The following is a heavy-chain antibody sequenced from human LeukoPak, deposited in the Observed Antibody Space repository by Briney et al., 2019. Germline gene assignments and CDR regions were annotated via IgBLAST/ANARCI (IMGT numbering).Heavy chain of an antibody. D-gene: IGHD3-10*01. J-gene: IGHJ3*02. CDR1: GGSISSYY. CDR3: ARVTSVVRGVIGPGGPLDI. Sequence: SETLSLTCTVSGGSISSYYWSWIRQPPGKGLEWIGYIYYSGSTNYNPSLKSRVTISVDTSKNQFSLKLSSVTAADTAVYYCARVTSVVRGVIGPGGPLDIWGQGTMVTVSS. CDR2: IYYSGST. V-gene: IGHV4-59*01.